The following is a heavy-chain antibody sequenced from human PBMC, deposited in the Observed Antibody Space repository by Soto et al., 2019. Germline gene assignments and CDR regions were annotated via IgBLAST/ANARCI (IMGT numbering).Heavy chain of an antibody. V-gene: IGHV4-59*04. CDR2: IYYSGST. CDR1: GGSISTYY. CDR3: ASPKIAFYNWFDP. Sequence: SETLSLTCTVSGGSISTYYWSWIRQPPGKGLEWIGYIYYSGSTYYNPSLKSRVTISVDTSKNQFSLKLSSVTAADTAVYYCASPKIAFYNWFDPWGQGTLVTVSS. J-gene: IGHJ5*02. D-gene: IGHD3-3*02.